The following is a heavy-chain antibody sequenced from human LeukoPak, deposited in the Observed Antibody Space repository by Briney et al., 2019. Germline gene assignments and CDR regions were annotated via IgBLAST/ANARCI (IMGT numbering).Heavy chain of an antibody. J-gene: IGHJ6*02. CDR1: GFTFTTFL. V-gene: IGHV3-30*04. CDR3: ARAPYGWGDHYYYGMDV. CDR2: VSYDGSDK. Sequence: PGGSLRLSCAASGFTFTTFLMHWVRLAPGKGLEWVAVVSYDGSDKYYADSVKGRFTISRDNSKNKLYLQMNSLRAEDTAVYYCARAPYGWGDHYYYGMDVWGQGTTVTVSS. D-gene: IGHD3-10*01.